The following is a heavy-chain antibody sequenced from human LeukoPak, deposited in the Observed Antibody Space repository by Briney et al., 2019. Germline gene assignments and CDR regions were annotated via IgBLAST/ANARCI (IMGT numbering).Heavy chain of an antibody. CDR3: AREADYDFWSGYYTVFDY. CDR2: IIPILGIA. Sequence: SVKVSCKASGGTFSSYAISWVRQAPGQGLGWMGRIIPILGIANYAQKFQGRVTITADKSTSTAYMELSSLRSEDTAVYYCAREADYDFWSGYYTVFDYWGQGTLVTVSS. J-gene: IGHJ4*02. V-gene: IGHV1-69*04. D-gene: IGHD3-3*01. CDR1: GGTFSSYA.